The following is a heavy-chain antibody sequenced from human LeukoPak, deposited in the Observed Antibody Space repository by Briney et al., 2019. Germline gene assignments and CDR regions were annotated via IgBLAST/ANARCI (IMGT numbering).Heavy chain of an antibody. CDR1: GGSISSYY. J-gene: IGHJ4*02. V-gene: IGHV4-59*08. Sequence: SETLSLTCTVSGGSISSYYWSWIRQPPGKGLEWIGYIYYSGSTNYNPSLKSRVTISVDTSKNQFSLQLSSVSAADTAVYYCARQAPYSSNYFDYWGQGTLVTVSS. CDR2: IYYSGST. CDR3: ARQAPYSSNYFDY. D-gene: IGHD6-19*01.